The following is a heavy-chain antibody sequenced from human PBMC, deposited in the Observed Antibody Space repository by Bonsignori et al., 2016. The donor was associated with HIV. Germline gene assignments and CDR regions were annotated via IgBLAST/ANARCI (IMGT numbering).Heavy chain of an antibody. V-gene: IGHV1-69*10. Sequence: WVRQAPGQGLEWMGGIIPILDITNYAQEFQGRVTITADKSTSTAYMELSSLRSEDTALYYCARDNGDGYRVPVYYMDVWGKGTTVTVSS. CDR3: ARDNGDGYRVPVYYMDV. J-gene: IGHJ6*03. CDR2: IIPILDIT. D-gene: IGHD5-24*01.